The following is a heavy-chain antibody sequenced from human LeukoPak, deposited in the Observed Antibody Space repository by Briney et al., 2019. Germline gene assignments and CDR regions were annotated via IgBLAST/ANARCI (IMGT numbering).Heavy chain of an antibody. CDR2: ITTATSSYI. Sequence: GGSLRLSCAASGFTFSSHDMNWVRQAPGKGLEWVSSITTATSSYIYYADSVKGRFTISRDDAKNSLYLQMDSLRAEDTAVYYCATDYGGPHYFDYWGQGTLVTVSS. V-gene: IGHV3-21*01. J-gene: IGHJ4*02. CDR3: ATDYGGPHYFDY. CDR1: GFTFSSHD. D-gene: IGHD2-15*01.